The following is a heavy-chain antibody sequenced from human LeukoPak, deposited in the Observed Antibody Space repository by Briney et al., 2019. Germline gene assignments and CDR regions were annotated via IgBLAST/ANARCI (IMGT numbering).Heavy chain of an antibody. V-gene: IGHV3-30*02. CDR3: AKAMSPYSYDSSGF. CDR1: GFTFISYV. D-gene: IGHD3-22*01. Sequence: GGSLRLSCVASGFTFISYVMHWVRQAPGRGREWVAFIRYDVSSKYYTDSVRGRFTTSRDNSKHPLYLQMNSLRAEDTAVYYCAKAMSPYSYDSSGFWGQGTLVTVSS. J-gene: IGHJ4*02. CDR2: IRYDVSSK.